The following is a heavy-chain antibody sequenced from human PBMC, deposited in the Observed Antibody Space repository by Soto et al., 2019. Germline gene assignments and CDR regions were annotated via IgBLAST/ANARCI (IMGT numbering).Heavy chain of an antibody. CDR2: IDAGGGGT. Sequence: EVQLLESGGGLVQPGGSLRLSCAASGFTFSTYAMTWVRQAPGKGLEYFSSIDAGGGGTYYANSVKGRFTISRDNSKNTLYLQMDSLRAEDTAIYYCTTGWSRDGYNPWGQGALVTVSS. J-gene: IGHJ5*02. CDR3: TTGWSRDGYNP. D-gene: IGHD5-12*01. V-gene: IGHV3-23*01. CDR1: GFTFSTYA.